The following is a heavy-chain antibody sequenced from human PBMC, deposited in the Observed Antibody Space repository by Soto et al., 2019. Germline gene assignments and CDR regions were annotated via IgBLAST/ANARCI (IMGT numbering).Heavy chain of an antibody. CDR1: GLDFGVYP. CDR3: ATEPFDY. CDR2: IGARGFPI. Sequence: GSLRLSCAASGLDFGVYPMNWVRQAPGKGLEWVSYIGARGFPIYYADSVRGRFAMSRDNANNSVFLQMDSPRAEDTAQYFCATEPFDYWGRGALVTVSS. J-gene: IGHJ4*02. V-gene: IGHV3-48*04.